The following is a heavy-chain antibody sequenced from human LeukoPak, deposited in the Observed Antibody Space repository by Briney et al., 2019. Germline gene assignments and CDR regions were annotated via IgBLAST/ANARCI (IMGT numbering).Heavy chain of an antibody. CDR2: IYYSGST. D-gene: IGHD5-12*01. CDR1: GGSISSYY. CDR3: ARGVATIMIWFDP. J-gene: IGHJ5*02. V-gene: IGHV4-59*08. Sequence: SETLSLTCTVSGGSISSYYWSWIRQPPGKGLEWIGYIYYSGSTNYNPSLKSRVTISVDTSKNQFSLKLSSVTAADTAVYYCARGVATIMIWFDPWGQGTLVTVSS.